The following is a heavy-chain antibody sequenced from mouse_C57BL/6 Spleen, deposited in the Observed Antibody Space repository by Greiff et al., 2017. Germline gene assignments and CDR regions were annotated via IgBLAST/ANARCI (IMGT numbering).Heavy chain of an antibody. J-gene: IGHJ1*03. V-gene: IGHV1-7*01. CDR2: INPSSGYS. CDR1: GYTFTSYW. Sequence: VKLVESGAELAKPGASVKLSCKASGYTFTSYWMHWVKQRPGQGLEWIGYINPSSGYSKYNQKFKDKATLTADKSSSTAYMQLSSLTYEDSAVYYCARGRDDWYFDVWGTGTTVTVSS. CDR3: ARGRDDWYFDV.